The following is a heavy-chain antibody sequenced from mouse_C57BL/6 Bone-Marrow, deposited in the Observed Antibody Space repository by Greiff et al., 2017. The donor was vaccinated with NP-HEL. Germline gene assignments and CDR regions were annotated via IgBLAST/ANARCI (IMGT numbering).Heavy chain of an antibody. J-gene: IGHJ2*01. CDR1: GYTFTSYW. CDR3: AGIYDYFDD. CDR2: IDPSDSYT. V-gene: IGHV1-50*01. Sequence: VQLQQPGAELVKPGASVKLSCKASGYTFTSYWMQWVKQRPGQGLEWIGEIDPSDSYTNYNQKFKGKATLTVDTSSSTAYMQLSSLTSEDPAVYYCAGIYDYFDDWGQGTTLTVSS. D-gene: IGHD2-3*01.